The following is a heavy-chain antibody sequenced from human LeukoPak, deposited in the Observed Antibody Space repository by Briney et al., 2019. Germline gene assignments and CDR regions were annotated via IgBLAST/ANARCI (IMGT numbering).Heavy chain of an antibody. J-gene: IGHJ4*02. V-gene: IGHV1-69*04. D-gene: IGHD4-11*01. Sequence: ASVKVSCKASGGTFSSYAISWVRQAPGQGLEWMGRIIPIFGIANYAQKFQGRVTITADKSTSTAYMELSSLRSEDTAVYYCARGVLMTTKYYFDYWGQGTLVTVSS. CDR2: IIPIFGIA. CDR1: GGTFSSYA. CDR3: ARGVLMTTKYYFDY.